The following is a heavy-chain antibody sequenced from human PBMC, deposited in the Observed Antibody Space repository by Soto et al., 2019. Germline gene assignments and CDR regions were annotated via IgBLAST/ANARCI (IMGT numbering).Heavy chain of an antibody. CDR1: GFTFSNYA. J-gene: IGHJ6*02. V-gene: IGHV3-30*04. CDR3: ARVVGATTTYSYYGLDV. D-gene: IGHD1-26*01. Sequence: PGGSLRLSCAASGFTFSNYAMHWVRQAPGKGLEWVALISYDGSNTYSADSVKDRFTISRDNSKNTLYLQMSSLRAEDTALYYCARVVGATTTYSYYGLDVWGQGTTVTVSS. CDR2: ISYDGSNT.